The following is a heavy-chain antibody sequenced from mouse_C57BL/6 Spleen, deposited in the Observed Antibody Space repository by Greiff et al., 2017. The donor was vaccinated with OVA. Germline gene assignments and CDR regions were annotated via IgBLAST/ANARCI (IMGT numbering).Heavy chain of an antibody. Sequence: VQLQESGPELVKPGASVKISCKASGYAFSSSWMNWVKQRPGKGLEWIGRIYPGDGDTNYNGKFKGKATLTADKSSSTAYMQLSSLTSEDSAVYFCAGEGFAYWGQGTLVTVSA. J-gene: IGHJ3*01. CDR3: AGEGFAY. CDR2: IYPGDGDT. CDR1: GYAFSSSW. V-gene: IGHV1-82*01.